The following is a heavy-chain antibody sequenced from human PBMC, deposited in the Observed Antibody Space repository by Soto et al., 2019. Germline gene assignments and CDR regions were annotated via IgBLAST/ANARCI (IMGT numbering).Heavy chain of an antibody. CDR1: GYGFTTYG. CDR2: ISAHNVNT. J-gene: IGHJ4*02. CDR3: ARGRYGDY. D-gene: IGHD1-1*01. V-gene: IGHV1-18*01. Sequence: QVHLVQSGAEVKKPGASVKVSCKGSGYGFTTYGITWVRQAPGQGLEWMAWISAHNVNTHYAQKLQGRVTVTRYTSTSAAYMELRSLRSDDTAVYYWARGRYGDYWGQGALVTVSS.